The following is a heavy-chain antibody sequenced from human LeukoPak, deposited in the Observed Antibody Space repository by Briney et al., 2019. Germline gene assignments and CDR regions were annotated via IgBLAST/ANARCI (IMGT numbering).Heavy chain of an antibody. CDR2: ISSTSTYI. J-gene: IGHJ4*02. V-gene: IGHV3-21*01. Sequence: GGSLRLSCAASGFTFSTYRMNWVRQAPGKGLEWVSSISSTSTYIYYADSVKGRFTISRDNAKKSLYLQMNSLRAEDTAVYYCARAAVAGLDYWGQGTLVTVSS. CDR3: ARAAVAGLDY. D-gene: IGHD6-19*01. CDR1: GFTFSTYR.